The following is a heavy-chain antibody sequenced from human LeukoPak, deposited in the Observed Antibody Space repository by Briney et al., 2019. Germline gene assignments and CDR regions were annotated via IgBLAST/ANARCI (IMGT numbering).Heavy chain of an antibody. J-gene: IGHJ5*02. Sequence: PSETLSLTCAVYGGSFSGYYWSWIRQPPGKGLEWIGEINHSGSTNYNSSLKSRVTISVDTSKNQFSLKLSSVTAADTAVYYCARGPRGRLVVVITTGWFDPWGQGTLVTVSS. V-gene: IGHV4-34*01. CDR2: INHSGST. CDR1: GGSFSGYY. D-gene: IGHD3-22*01. CDR3: ARGPRGRLVVVITTGWFDP.